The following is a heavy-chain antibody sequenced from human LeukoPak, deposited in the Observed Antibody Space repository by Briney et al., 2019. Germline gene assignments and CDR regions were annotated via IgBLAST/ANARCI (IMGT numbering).Heavy chain of an antibody. CDR1: GFTFSSYG. CDR3: AKGLGYCSGGSCYFDY. D-gene: IGHD2-15*01. V-gene: IGHV3-30*18. Sequence: PGGSLRLSCAASGFTFSSYGTHWVRQAPGKGLEWVAVISYDGSNKYYADSVKGRFTISRDNSKNTLYLQMNSLRAEDTAVYYCAKGLGYCSGGSCYFDYWGQGTLVTVSS. J-gene: IGHJ4*02. CDR2: ISYDGSNK.